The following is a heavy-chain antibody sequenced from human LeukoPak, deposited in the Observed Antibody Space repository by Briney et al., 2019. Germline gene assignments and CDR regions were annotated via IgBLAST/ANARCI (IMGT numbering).Heavy chain of an antibody. CDR2: ISSSSSTI. CDR3: ARGRVITMVRGVLVY. V-gene: IGHV3-48*01. Sequence: GGSLRLSCAASGFTFSSYSMNWVRQAPGKGLEWVSYISSSSSTIYYADSVKGRFTISRNNAKNSLYLQMNSLSAEDTAVYYCARGRVITMVRGVLVYWRQRTLVTVS. J-gene: IGHJ4*02. D-gene: IGHD3-10*01. CDR1: GFTFSSYS.